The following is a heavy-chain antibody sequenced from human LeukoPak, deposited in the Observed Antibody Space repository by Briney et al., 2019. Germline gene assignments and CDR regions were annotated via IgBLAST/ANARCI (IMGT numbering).Heavy chain of an antibody. CDR2: IKEDESEK. D-gene: IGHD1-26*01. Sequence: GGSLRLSCGASGFTFSTHDMHWVRQAPGKGLQWVANIKEDESEKDYVDSVKGRFTISRDDAKNSLDLQMNSLRVEDTAVYYCAAYRGAHHKTFDYWGRGTLVTVSS. CDR3: AAYRGAHHKTFDY. J-gene: IGHJ4*02. V-gene: IGHV3-7*03. CDR1: GFTFSTHD.